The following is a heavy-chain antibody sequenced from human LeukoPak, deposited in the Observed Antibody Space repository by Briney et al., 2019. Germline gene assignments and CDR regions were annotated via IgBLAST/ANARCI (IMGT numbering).Heavy chain of an antibody. J-gene: IGHJ4*02. CDR2: IPYSGSNK. Sequence: PGGSLRLSCVASGFIFSTYGIHWVRQAPGKGLEWVAFIPYSGSNKFYANSVQGRFSISRDNSKNTVYLQMNSLKVEDTAVYYCARRRYLRYFVGGFFGYWGQGTLVTVSS. D-gene: IGHD3-9*01. CDR3: ARRRYLRYFVGGFFGY. CDR1: GFIFSTYG. V-gene: IGHV3-30*19.